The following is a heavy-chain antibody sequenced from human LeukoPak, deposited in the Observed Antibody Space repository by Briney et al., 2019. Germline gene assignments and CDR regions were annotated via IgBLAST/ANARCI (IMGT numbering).Heavy chain of an antibody. CDR1: GFTFSSYA. CDR3: ARDRISSWYSLSYYFDY. V-gene: IGHV3-30*04. J-gene: IGHJ4*02. Sequence: GGSLRLSCAASGFTFSSYAMHWVRQAPGKGLEWVAVISYDGSNKYYADSVKGRFTISRDNSKNTLYLQMSSLRAEDTAVYYCARDRISSWYSLSYYFDYWGQGTLVTVSS. D-gene: IGHD6-13*01. CDR2: ISYDGSNK.